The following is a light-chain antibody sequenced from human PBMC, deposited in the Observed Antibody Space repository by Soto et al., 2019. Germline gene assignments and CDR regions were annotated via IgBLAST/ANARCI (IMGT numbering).Light chain of an antibody. Sequence: DIQMTQSPSTLSASVGDRVTITCRASQSITNWLAWYQQKPGKAPKLLVYDASSLESGVPSRFSGSGSGTEFTLTISSLQPDDFATYYCQQYDNYKPLTFGGGTKVDIK. CDR2: DAS. CDR1: QSITNW. CDR3: QQYDNYKPLT. V-gene: IGKV1-5*01. J-gene: IGKJ4*01.